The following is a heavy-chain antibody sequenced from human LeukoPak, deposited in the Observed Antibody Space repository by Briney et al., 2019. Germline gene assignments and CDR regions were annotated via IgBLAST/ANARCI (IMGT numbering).Heavy chain of an antibody. CDR2: IYYTGNT. D-gene: IGHD4-11*01. CDR1: GDSISSTTFY. V-gene: IGHV4-39*07. Sequence: SETLSLTCTVSGDSISSTTFYWGWIRQPPGKGLEWIGSIYYTGNTYYNPSLKSRVTISVDTSKNQFSLKLSSVTAADTSLYYCARGRVSSSTWYSTYYYYFYMDVWGKGTTVTVSS. CDR3: ARGRVSSSTWYSTYYYYFYMDV. J-gene: IGHJ6*03.